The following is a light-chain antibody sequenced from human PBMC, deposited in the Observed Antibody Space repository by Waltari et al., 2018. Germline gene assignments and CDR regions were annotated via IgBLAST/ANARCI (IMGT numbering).Light chain of an antibody. Sequence: SYELTQPPSVSVSPGQTARITCSGDALPKQYAHWYQQKPGQAPGLGIYKERERPSELTERFAGSSSGTTVTLTISGVRAEDEADYYCQSGDSSGNVVFGGGTKLTVL. J-gene: IGLJ2*01. V-gene: IGLV3-25*03. CDR3: QSGDSSGNVV. CDR2: KER. CDR1: ALPKQY.